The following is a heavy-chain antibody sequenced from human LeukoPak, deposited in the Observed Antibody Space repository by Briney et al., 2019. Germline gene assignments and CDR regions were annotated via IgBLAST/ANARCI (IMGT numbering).Heavy chain of an antibody. J-gene: IGHJ4*02. D-gene: IGHD5-18*01. CDR3: ASGYSYDLFDY. Sequence: PSETLSLTCTVSGGSISSSSYYCGWIRQPPGKGLQWIGSINYSGNTYYNPSLKSRVTISVDTSKNQFSLKLSSVTAADTAVYYCASGYSYDLFDYWGQGTLVTVSS. CDR1: GGSISSSSYY. V-gene: IGHV4-39*07. CDR2: INYSGNT.